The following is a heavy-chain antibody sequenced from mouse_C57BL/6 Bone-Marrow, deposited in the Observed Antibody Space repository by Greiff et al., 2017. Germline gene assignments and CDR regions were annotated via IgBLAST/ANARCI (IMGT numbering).Heavy chain of an antibody. CDR2: ISYDGSN. J-gene: IGHJ3*01. V-gene: IGHV3-6*01. CDR3: ARERPNGYGSSYWFAY. CDR1: GYSITSGYY. D-gene: IGHD1-1*01. Sequence: ESGPGLVKPSQSLSLTCSVTGYSITSGYYWNWIRQFPGNQLEWMGYISYDGSNYYNPSLKNRISITRDTSMNQFFLKLTSVTNEDTVTYYCARERPNGYGSSYWFAYWGQGTLVTVSA.